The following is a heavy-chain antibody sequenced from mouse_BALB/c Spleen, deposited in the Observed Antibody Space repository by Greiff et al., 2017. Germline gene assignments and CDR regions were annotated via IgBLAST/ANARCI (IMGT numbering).Heavy chain of an antibody. CDR2: IWAGGST. Sequence: VKLVESGPGLVAPSQSLSITCTVSGFSLTSYGVHWVRQPPGKGLEWLGVIWAGGSTNYNSALMSRLSISKDNSKSQVFLKMNSLQTDDTAMYYCARDLTTVVAKPFAYWGQGTLVTVSA. CDR1: GFSLTSYG. V-gene: IGHV2-9*02. J-gene: IGHJ3*01. CDR3: ARDLTTVVAKPFAY. D-gene: IGHD1-1*01.